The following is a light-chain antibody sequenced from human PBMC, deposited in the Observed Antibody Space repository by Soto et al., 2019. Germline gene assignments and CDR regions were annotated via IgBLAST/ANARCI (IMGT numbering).Light chain of an antibody. CDR2: GAS. V-gene: IGKV1-5*01. CDR1: QSISSR. Sequence: DIQMTQSPSTLSASVGDRVTITCRASQSISSRLAWYQQKPGKAPNLLIYGASTLESGVPSRFSGSGSGTEFTLTISSLQSDDFATYYCQQYSSYWTFGQGTK. J-gene: IGKJ1*01. CDR3: QQYSSYWT.